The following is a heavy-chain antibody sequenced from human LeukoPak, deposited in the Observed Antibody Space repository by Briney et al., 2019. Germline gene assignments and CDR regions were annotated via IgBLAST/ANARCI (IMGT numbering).Heavy chain of an antibody. CDR2: ISGSGGST. Sequence: GGSLRLSCAASGCTFSSYAMTWVRQAPGKGLEWVSTISGSGGSTYYADSVKGRFTISRDNSKNTLYLQMNSLRADDTAVYYCAKGTTTGYYYDSSGYYYFDYWGQGTLVTVSS. J-gene: IGHJ4*02. CDR1: GCTFSSYA. CDR3: AKGTTTGYYYDSSGYYYFDY. V-gene: IGHV3-23*01. D-gene: IGHD3-22*01.